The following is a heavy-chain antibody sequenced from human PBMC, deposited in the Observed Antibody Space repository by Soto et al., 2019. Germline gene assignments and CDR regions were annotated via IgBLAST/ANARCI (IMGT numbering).Heavy chain of an antibody. CDR2: IYSGGSA. J-gene: IGHJ6*02. CDR1: GFIVSSNY. Sequence: GGSVRLSCAASGFIVSSNYMSWVRQAPGKGLEWVSVIYSGGSANYADSVKGRFTISRDNSKNTVYLQMNSLRAEDTAVYYCVRDDYGLDVWGQGTAVTVSS. V-gene: IGHV3-53*01. CDR3: VRDDYGLDV.